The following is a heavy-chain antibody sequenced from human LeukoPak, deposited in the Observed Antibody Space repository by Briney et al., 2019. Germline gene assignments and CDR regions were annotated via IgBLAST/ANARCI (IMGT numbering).Heavy chain of an antibody. Sequence: VGSLRLSCAASGFTFSNYGMHWVRQAPGKGLEWVAVIWYDGSNKYYADSVKGRFTISRDNSKNTLYLQMNSLRAEDTAVYYCAKNYGDYEEGGDYWGQGTLVTVSS. CDR3: AKNYGDYEEGGDY. CDR1: GFTFSNYG. V-gene: IGHV3-33*06. D-gene: IGHD4-17*01. CDR2: IWYDGSNK. J-gene: IGHJ4*02.